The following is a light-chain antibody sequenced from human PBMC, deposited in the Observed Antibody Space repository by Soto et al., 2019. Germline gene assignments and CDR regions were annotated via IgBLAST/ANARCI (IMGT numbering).Light chain of an antibody. CDR3: PQYYTYWT. V-gene: IGKV1-5*03. J-gene: IGKJ1*01. Sequence: DIKMTQSPSTLSASVGDRVTITCRASQSISSCLAWYQHKPAKAPKRLNHKAASLESGDPSSFSVSGSGTEYTLTFSSLQPDDFATYFCPQYYTYWTFCQGIKVEI. CDR2: KAA. CDR1: QSISSC.